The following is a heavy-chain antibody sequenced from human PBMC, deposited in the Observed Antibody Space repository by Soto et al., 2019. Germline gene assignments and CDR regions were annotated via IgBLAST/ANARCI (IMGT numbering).Heavy chain of an antibody. D-gene: IGHD2-2*01. V-gene: IGHV4-59*01. J-gene: IGHJ4*02. CDR3: ARGWQSSFLCQHLFEY. CDR2: IYYSGST. Sequence: PSETLSLTCTVAGGSIGSYYWSWIRQPPGKGLEWIGYIYYSGSTNYNPSLKSRVTISVDTSKNQFSLKLSSVTAADTAVYYCARGWQSSFLCQHLFEYWGQRTLVTDPS. CDR1: GGSIGSYY.